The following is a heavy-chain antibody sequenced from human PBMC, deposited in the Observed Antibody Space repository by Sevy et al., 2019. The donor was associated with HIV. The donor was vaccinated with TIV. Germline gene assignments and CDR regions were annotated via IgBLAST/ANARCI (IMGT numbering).Heavy chain of an antibody. CDR1: GFTFSSYG. J-gene: IGHJ4*02. V-gene: IGHV3-30*18. Sequence: GGSLRLSCVASGFTFSSYGMHWVRQAPGKGLEWVAVISYDGSNKYYADSVKGRFTISRDNSKNTLYLQMNSLRAEDTAVYYCAKDQGYSNYLFDYWGQGTLVTVSS. CDR3: AKDQGYSNYLFDY. D-gene: IGHD4-4*01. CDR2: ISYDGSNK.